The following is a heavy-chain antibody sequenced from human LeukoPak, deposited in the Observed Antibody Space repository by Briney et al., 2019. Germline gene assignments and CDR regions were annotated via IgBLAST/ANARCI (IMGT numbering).Heavy chain of an antibody. CDR3: ARDDSYGLDY. J-gene: IGHJ4*02. Sequence: GSLRLSCAASGFTVSSNYMSWVRQAPGKGLEWVSVIYSGGSTYYADSVKGRLTISRDNSKNTLYLQINSLRAEDTAVYYCARDDSYGLDYWGQGTLVTVSS. V-gene: IGHV3-66*01. D-gene: IGHD5-18*01. CDR2: IYSGGST. CDR1: GFTVSSNY.